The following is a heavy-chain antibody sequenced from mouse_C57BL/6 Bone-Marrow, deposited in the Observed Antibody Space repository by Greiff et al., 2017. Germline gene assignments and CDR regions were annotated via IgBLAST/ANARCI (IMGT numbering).Heavy chain of an antibody. J-gene: IGHJ2*01. Sequence: VQLQQPGPELVQPGASLKVSCKASGYPFTSYWMHWVEQRPGQGLEWIGRIHPSDSDTNYNPKFKGKATLTVDKSARTAYMQLSSRTSEDSAVYYCAIQGGRGGYWGQGTTLTVSS. CDR3: AIQGGRGGY. CDR1: GYPFTSYW. V-gene: IGHV1-74*01. D-gene: IGHD1-1*01. CDR2: IHPSDSDT.